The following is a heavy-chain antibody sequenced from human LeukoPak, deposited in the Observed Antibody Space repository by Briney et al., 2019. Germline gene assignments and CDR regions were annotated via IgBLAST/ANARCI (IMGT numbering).Heavy chain of an antibody. V-gene: IGHV4-4*02. J-gene: IGHJ4*02. CDR2: VYHSGST. Sequence: PSETLSLTCAVFGGSISTNNWWTWVRQPPGQGLEWIGEVYHSGSTNYNPSLKSRLTISVDKSKNQFSLKVSSVTAADTAVYYCARDVTGGSYFDYWGQGTLVTVSS. CDR3: ARDVTGGSYFDY. D-gene: IGHD1-26*01. CDR1: GGSISTNNW.